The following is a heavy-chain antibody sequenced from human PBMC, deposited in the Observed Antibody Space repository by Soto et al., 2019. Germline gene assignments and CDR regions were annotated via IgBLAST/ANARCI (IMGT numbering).Heavy chain of an antibody. V-gene: IGHV4-30-2*01. CDR2: IYHSGST. D-gene: IGHD1-26*01. J-gene: IGHJ6*01. CDR1: GGSISSGGHS. Sequence: PSETLSLTCAVSGGSISSGGHSWSWIRQPPGKGLEWIGYIYHSGSTYYNPSLKSRVTISVDRSKNQFSLKLSSVTAADTAVYYFASGAGVGHPYGMDVWGQGTTVTVSS. CDR3: ASGAGVGHPYGMDV.